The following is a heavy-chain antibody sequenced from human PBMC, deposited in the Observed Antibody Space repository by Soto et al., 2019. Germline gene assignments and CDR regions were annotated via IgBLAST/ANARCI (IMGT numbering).Heavy chain of an antibody. Sequence: EVQLLESGGGLVQPGGSLRLSCAASGFTFSSYAMSWVRQAPGKGLEWVSAISGSGSTYYADSVKGRFTISRDNSKNTLYLQMNSLKAEDTAVYYCAKPPPIYSSSWYVDYWGQGTLVTVSS. CDR2: ISGSGST. D-gene: IGHD6-13*01. CDR3: AKPPPIYSSSWYVDY. V-gene: IGHV3-23*01. CDR1: GFTFSSYA. J-gene: IGHJ4*02.